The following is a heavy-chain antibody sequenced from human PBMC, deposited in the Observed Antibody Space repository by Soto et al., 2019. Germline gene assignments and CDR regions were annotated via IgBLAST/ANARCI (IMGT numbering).Heavy chain of an antibody. CDR3: ANQLTGVPSGAFDI. J-gene: IGHJ3*02. CDR1: GFTFSSYA. D-gene: IGHD7-27*01. V-gene: IGHV3-23*01. Sequence: GWSLRLSCAASGFTFSSYAMSWVRQAPGKGLEWVSVISDSGGSTYYADSVKGRFTISRDNSKNTLYLQMNSLRAEDTAVYYCANQLTGVPSGAFDIWGQGTMVTVSS. CDR2: ISDSGGST.